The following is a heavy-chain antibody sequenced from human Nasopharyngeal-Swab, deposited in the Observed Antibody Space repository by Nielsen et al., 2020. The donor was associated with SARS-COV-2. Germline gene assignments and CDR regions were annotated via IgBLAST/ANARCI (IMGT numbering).Heavy chain of an antibody. CDR2: IRYDGSNK. CDR3: AKEGDIVVVPAATKNRRGRREQNFDY. V-gene: IGHV3-30*02. D-gene: IGHD2-2*01. J-gene: IGHJ4*02. Sequence: WIRQPPGKGLEWVAFIRYDGSNKYYADSMKGRFTISRDNSKNTLYLQMNSLRAEDTAVYYCAKEGDIVVVPAATKNRRGRREQNFDYWGQGTLVTVSS.